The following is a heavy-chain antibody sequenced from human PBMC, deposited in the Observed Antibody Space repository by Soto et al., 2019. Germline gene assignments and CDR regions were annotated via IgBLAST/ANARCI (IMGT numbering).Heavy chain of an antibody. CDR3: AREGATPSQEVGDDAFDI. J-gene: IGHJ3*02. CDR2: INPSGGST. V-gene: IGHV1-46*01. D-gene: IGHD1-26*01. CDR1: GYTFTSYY. Sequence: GASVKVSCKASGYTFTSYYMHWVRQAPGQGLEWMGIINPSGGSTSYAQKFQGRVTMTRDTSTSTVYMELSSLRSEDTAVYYCAREGATPSQEVGDDAFDIWGQGTMVTVS.